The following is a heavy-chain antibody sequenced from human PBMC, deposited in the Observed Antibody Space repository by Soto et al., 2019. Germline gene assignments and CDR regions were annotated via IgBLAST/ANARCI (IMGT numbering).Heavy chain of an antibody. D-gene: IGHD6-13*01. J-gene: IGHJ6*02. Sequence: GASLKISCQGSGYSFTSYWISWVRQMPGKGLGWMGRIDPSDSYTNYSPSFQGHVTISADKSISTAYLQWSSLKASDTAMYYCARPDSSSWFDYYGMDVWGQGTTVTVSS. V-gene: IGHV5-10-1*01. CDR2: IDPSDSYT. CDR1: GYSFTSYW. CDR3: ARPDSSSWFDYYGMDV.